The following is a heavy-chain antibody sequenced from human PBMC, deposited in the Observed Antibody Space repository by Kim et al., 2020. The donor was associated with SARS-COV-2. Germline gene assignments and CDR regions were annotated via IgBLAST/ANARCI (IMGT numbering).Heavy chain of an antibody. J-gene: IGHJ4*02. Sequence: KYNPALKSRATLSVETSRNQCSLKLTSVIDADTAIYYCATPGGLRWNGFDFWGQGTLVTVSS. D-gene: IGHD4-17*01. CDR3: ATPGGLRWNGFDF. V-gene: IGHV4-4*07.